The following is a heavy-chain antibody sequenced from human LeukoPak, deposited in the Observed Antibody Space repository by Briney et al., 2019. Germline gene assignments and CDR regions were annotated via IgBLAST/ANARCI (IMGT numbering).Heavy chain of an antibody. CDR2: IYPGDSDT. Sequence: GESLKISCKGSGYTFSNCWIGWVRQMPGKGLEWMGIIYPGDSDTTYSPSFQGQVTISADKTISTAYLQWSSLKASDTAMYYCASAGDSSDYSYFSAFDIWGQGTMVTVSS. V-gene: IGHV5-51*01. J-gene: IGHJ3*02. D-gene: IGHD3-22*01. CDR1: GYTFSNCW. CDR3: ASAGDSSDYSYFSAFDI.